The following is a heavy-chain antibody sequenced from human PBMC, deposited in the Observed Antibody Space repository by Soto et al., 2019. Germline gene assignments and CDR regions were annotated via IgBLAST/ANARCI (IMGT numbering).Heavy chain of an antibody. CDR2: IYWDDDK. CDR1: GFSLSTIGVG. D-gene: IGHD1-26*01. V-gene: IGHV2-5*02. CDR3: ALNSHGADVPPPGNSWFDP. Sequence: QITLKESGPTLVKPTQPLTLTCTFSGFSLSTIGVGVGWIRQPPGKALEWLALIYWDDDKRYSPSLKSRLTTTKATAKYPVVLTITNMDPVDTPTYYCALNSHGADVPPPGNSWFDPRGQGTLVTVSS. J-gene: IGHJ5*02.